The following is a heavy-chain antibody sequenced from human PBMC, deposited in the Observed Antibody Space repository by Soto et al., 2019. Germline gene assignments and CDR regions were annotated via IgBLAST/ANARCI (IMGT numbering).Heavy chain of an antibody. CDR2: IISMFGAA. J-gene: IGHJ6*02. V-gene: IGHV1-69*01. Sequence: QVQLVQSGAEVKKPGSSVKVSCKASGGTFSSYAISWVRQAPGQGLEWMGEIISMFGAAMYAQKFQGRVTITADESGSTAYMELSRLRSEDTAVYYCARGGKERFRGSGMDVWGQGTTVTVS. D-gene: IGHD1-1*01. CDR1: GGTFSSYA. CDR3: ARGGKERFRGSGMDV.